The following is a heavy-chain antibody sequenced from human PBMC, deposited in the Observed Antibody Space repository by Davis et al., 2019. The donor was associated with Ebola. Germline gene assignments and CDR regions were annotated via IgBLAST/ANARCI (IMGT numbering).Heavy chain of an antibody. V-gene: IGHV5-51*01. CDR1: GYSFPTYW. CDR2: IYPDDSDT. J-gene: IGHJ2*01. CDR3: ARGYWYFDL. Sequence: KVSCKGSGYSFPTYWIGWVRQMPGKGLEWMGIIYPDDSDTRFSPSFQGQVTISADKSIGTAYLQWSSLKASDTAMYYCARGYWYFDLWGRGTLVTVSS.